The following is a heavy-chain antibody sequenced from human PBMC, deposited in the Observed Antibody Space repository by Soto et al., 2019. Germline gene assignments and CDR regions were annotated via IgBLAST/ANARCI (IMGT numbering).Heavy chain of an antibody. CDR1: GFTFSSYA. Sequence: GGSLRLSCAASGFTFSSYAMSWVRQAPGKGLEWVSAISGSGGSTYYADSVKGRFTISRDNSKNTLYLQMNSLRAEDTAVYYCAKDPRTGAGDKEIVLMVYAHWYFDYWGQGTLVTVSS. CDR2: ISGSGGST. CDR3: AKDPRTGAGDKEIVLMVYAHWYFDY. D-gene: IGHD2-8*01. J-gene: IGHJ4*02. V-gene: IGHV3-23*01.